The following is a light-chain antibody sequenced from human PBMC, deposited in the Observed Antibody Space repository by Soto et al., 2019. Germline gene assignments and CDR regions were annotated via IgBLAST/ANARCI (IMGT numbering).Light chain of an antibody. CDR2: GAS. V-gene: IGKV3-15*01. Sequence: EIVMTQSPAPLSVSPGERAILSCRTSQSVTSNLAWYQQKPGQAPRLLIYGASTRATGIPARFSGSGSGTDLTLTISSLQSEDFAVYYCQQYNNWPRAFGPGTKVDIK. CDR1: QSVTSN. J-gene: IGKJ3*01. CDR3: QQYNNWPRA.